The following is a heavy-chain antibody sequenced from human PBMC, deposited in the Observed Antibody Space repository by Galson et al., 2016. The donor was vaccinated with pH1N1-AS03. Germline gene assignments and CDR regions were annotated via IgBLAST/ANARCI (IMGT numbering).Heavy chain of an antibody. CDR2: IYHSGSS. D-gene: IGHD1-1*01. CDR3: ARATRDNWYEQGFYFDY. V-gene: IGHV4-4*02. Sequence: RQPPGKGLEWIGEIYHSGSSNYNPSLKSRVTISVDKSKNQFSLKLTSLTAADTAVYYCARATRDNWYEQGFYFDYWGQGTLVTVSS. J-gene: IGHJ4*02.